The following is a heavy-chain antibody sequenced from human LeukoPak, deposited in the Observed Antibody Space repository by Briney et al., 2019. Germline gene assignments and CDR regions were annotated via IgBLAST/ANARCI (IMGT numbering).Heavy chain of an antibody. CDR1: GSTLSTYA. V-gene: IGHV3-23*01. D-gene: IGHD1-20*01. Sequence: GGSLRLSCAASGSTLSTYAMHWVRQAPGKGLEWVAYISGTGFTTFYADSVKGRFTISSDSYKNTLFLQMNSLRADDTAIYYCAKDGYNWIAFDDWGQGTLVTVSS. J-gene: IGHJ4*02. CDR2: ISGTGFTT. CDR3: AKDGYNWIAFDD.